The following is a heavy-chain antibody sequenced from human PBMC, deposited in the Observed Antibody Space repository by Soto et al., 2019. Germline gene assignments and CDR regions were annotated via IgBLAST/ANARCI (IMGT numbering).Heavy chain of an antibody. CDR1: GYTFTSYD. V-gene: IGHV1-8*01. J-gene: IGHJ6*03. CDR2: MNPNSGNT. D-gene: IGHD3-10*01. Sequence: ASVKVSCKASGYTFTSYDINWARQATGQGLEWMGWMNPNSGNTGYAQKFQGRVTMTRNTSISTAYMELSSLRSEDTAVYYCARLIFYYGSGSYYIDPYYYYYMDVWGKGTTVTVSS. CDR3: ARLIFYYGSGSYYIDPYYYYYMDV.